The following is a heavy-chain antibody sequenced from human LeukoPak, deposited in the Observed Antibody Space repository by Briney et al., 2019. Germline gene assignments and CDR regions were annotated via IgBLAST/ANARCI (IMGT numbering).Heavy chain of an antibody. Sequence: ASVKVSCKASGYTFTSDGISWVRQAPGQGLEWMGWISAYNGNTNYAQKLQGRVTMTTETSTSTAYMELRSLRSDDTAVYYCARGPRIMITFGGVIALPTYYYYGMDVWGQGTTVTVSS. D-gene: IGHD3-16*02. J-gene: IGHJ6*02. CDR3: ARGPRIMITFGGVIALPTYYYYGMDV. CDR2: ISAYNGNT. CDR1: GYTFTSDG. V-gene: IGHV1-18*01.